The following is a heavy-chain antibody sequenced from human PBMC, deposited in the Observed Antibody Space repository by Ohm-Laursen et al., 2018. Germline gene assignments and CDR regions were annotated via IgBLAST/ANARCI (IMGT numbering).Heavy chain of an antibody. J-gene: IGHJ4*02. CDR3: VRDRRDGFNYVEY. CDR2: ISYSGTS. V-gene: IGHV4-59*11. D-gene: IGHD5-24*01. Sequence: TLSLTCTVSGGSTSPHYWSWIRQSPEKGLEWIGYISYSGTSEHNPSLKGRVTMSVDTSKNQFSLSLNSVTAADTAIYYCVRDRRDGFNYVEYWGQGTLVTVSS. CDR1: GGSTSPHY.